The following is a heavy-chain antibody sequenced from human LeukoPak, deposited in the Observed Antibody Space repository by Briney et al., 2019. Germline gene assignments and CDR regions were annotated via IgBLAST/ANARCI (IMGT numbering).Heavy chain of an antibody. V-gene: IGHV4-30-2*01. J-gene: IGHJ6*02. D-gene: IGHD5-12*01. CDR2: IYHSGST. Sequence: SQTLSLTCAVSGGSISSGDYSWSWIRQPPGKGLEWVGYIYHSGSTYYNPSLKSRATISVDRSKNQFSLKLSSVTAADTAVYYCARNLATRGYGMDVWGQGATVTVSS. CDR1: GGSISSGDYS. CDR3: ARNLATRGYGMDV.